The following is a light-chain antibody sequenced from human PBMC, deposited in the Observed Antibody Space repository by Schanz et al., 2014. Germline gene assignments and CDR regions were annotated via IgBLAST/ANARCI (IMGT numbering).Light chain of an antibody. CDR2: EGS. CDR1: SSDVGSYNL. Sequence: SALTQPASVSGSPGQSITISCTGTSSDVGSYNLVSWYYQHPDKAPKLIIYEGSKRPSGVSNRFSGSKSGNTASLTISGLQAEDETDYYCCSYAGSGTYVFGTGTKLTVL. CDR3: CSYAGSGTYV. V-gene: IGLV2-23*01. J-gene: IGLJ1*01.